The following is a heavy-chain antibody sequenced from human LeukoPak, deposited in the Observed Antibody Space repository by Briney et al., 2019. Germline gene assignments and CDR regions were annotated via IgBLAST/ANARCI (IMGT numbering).Heavy chain of an antibody. J-gene: IGHJ5*02. CDR3: ARLGGSGWYGGIFNWFDP. Sequence: SQTLSLTCTVSGGSISSYYWSWIRQPPGKGLEWVGYIYYSGSTNYNPSLKSRVTISVDTPKNQLSLKLSSVTAADTAVYYCARLGGSGWYGGIFNWFDPWGQGTLVTVSS. CDR2: IYYSGST. D-gene: IGHD6-19*01. CDR1: GGSISSYY. V-gene: IGHV4-59*01.